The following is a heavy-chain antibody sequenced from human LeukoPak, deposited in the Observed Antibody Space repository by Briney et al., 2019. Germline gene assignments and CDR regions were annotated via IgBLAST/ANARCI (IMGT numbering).Heavy chain of an antibody. CDR2: ISYDGSNK. Sequence: GGSLRLSCAASGFTFSSYGMHWVRQAPGKGLEWVAVISYDGSNKYYADSVKGRFTISRDNSKNTLYLQMNSLRAEDTAVYYCAKSGRAYGSGSYYLDYWGQGTLVTVSS. CDR3: AKSGRAYGSGSYYLDY. D-gene: IGHD3-10*01. J-gene: IGHJ4*02. CDR1: GFTFSSYG. V-gene: IGHV3-30*18.